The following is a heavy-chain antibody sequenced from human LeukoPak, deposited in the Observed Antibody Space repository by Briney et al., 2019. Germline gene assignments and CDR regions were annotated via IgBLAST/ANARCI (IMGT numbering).Heavy chain of an antibody. CDR2: IYYSGNS. CDR3: ARHVDTATDYFDC. J-gene: IGHJ4*02. Sequence: SETLSLTCTVSGDSICSSSYYWGWIRQPPAKGLEWIGSIYYSGNSYYNPSLQSRVTISGHTYKNQFSLKLSSVTAADTGVYYCARHVDTATDYFDCWGQGTLVTVCS. D-gene: IGHD5-18*01. V-gene: IGHV4-39*01. CDR1: GDSICSSSYY.